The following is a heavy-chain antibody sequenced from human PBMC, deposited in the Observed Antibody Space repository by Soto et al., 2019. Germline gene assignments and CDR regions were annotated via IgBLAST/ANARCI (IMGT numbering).Heavy chain of an antibody. CDR3: ARDSQLVVLDHYYYYYGMDV. Sequence: PSETLPLTCTVSGGSISSYYWSWIRQPPGKGLEWIGYIYYSGSTNYNPSLKSRVTISVDTSKNQFSLKLSSVTAADTAVYYCARDSQLVVLDHYYYYYGMDVWGQGTTVTVSS. CDR2: IYYSGST. D-gene: IGHD6-6*01. J-gene: IGHJ6*02. CDR1: GGSISSYY. V-gene: IGHV4-59*01.